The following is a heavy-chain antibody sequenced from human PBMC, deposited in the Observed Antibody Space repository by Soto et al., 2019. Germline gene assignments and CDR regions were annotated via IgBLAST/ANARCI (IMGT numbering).Heavy chain of an antibody. Sequence: QVQLVQSGAEVKKPGASMRVSCKASGYTFSTYYLHWVRQAPGQGLEWMGIVTPSGGSTSYAQKFQGRVTMTRDTSTSTVYRELSSLRSEDTAIYYCARSDDYWYFDLWGRGTLVTVSS. CDR3: ARSDDYWYFDL. J-gene: IGHJ2*01. CDR1: GYTFSTYY. V-gene: IGHV1-46*03. CDR2: VTPSGGST.